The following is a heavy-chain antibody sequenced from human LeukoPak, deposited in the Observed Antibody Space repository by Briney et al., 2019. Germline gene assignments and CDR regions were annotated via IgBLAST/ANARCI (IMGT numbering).Heavy chain of an antibody. D-gene: IGHD6-13*01. J-gene: IGHJ4*02. CDR1: EFSVGSNY. CDR3: ASMTYSNKYFDY. CDR2: IYSGGST. V-gene: IGHV3-66*01. Sequence: GGSLRLSCAASEFSVGSNYMTWVRQAPGKGLEWVSLIYSGGSTYYADSVKGRFTISRDNSKNTLYLQMNSLRAEDTAVYYCASMTYSNKYFDYWGQGTLVTVSS.